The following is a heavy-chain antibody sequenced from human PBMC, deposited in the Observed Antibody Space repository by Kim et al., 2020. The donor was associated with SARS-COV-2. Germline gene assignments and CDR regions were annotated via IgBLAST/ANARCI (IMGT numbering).Heavy chain of an antibody. Sequence: PSLKSRVTISVDTSKNQFSLKLSSVTAADTAVYYCARSWGYSRGVAWFDPWGQGTLVTVSS. J-gene: IGHJ5*02. CDR3: ARSWGYSRGVAWFDP. D-gene: IGHD4-4*01. V-gene: IGHV4-34*01.